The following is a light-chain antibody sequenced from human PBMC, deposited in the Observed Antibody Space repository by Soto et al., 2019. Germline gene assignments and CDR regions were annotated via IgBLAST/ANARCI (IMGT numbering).Light chain of an antibody. CDR3: QQLFMYPPT. Sequence: IQLTQSPSSLSASMGDRVTVTCRASQGIINYLAWYQQKPGKAPKLLIYGASTLQGGVPSRFSGSGSGTDFTLTVSSLQPEDLATYYCQQLFMYPPTFGPGTKVDIK. J-gene: IGKJ3*01. CDR2: GAS. CDR1: QGIINY. V-gene: IGKV1-9*01.